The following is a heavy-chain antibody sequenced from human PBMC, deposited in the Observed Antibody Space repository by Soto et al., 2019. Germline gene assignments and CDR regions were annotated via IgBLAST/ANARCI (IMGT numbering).Heavy chain of an antibody. J-gene: IGHJ4*02. CDR3: ARETPNRIAVAFDY. Sequence: GGSLRLSCAASGFTFSSYWMSWVRQAPGKGLEWVANIKQDGSEKYYVDSVKGRFTISRDNAKNSLYLQMNSLRAEDTAVYYCARETPNRIAVAFDYWGQGTLVTVSS. D-gene: IGHD6-19*01. V-gene: IGHV3-7*01. CDR2: IKQDGSEK. CDR1: GFTFSSYW.